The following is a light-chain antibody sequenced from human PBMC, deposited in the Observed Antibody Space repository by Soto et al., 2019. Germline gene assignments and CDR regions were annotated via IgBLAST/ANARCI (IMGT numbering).Light chain of an antibody. Sequence: DIQMTQSPSSLSASVGDRVTITCRASQDINTNLAWFQQRPGKAPKILIFAASFLQSGAPSRFRGSGSGTDFTLTISSLQPDDFGTYYCQKYNSAPRTFGQGTKVEMK. V-gene: IGKV1-27*01. CDR1: QDINTN. CDR3: QKYNSAPRT. J-gene: IGKJ1*01. CDR2: AAS.